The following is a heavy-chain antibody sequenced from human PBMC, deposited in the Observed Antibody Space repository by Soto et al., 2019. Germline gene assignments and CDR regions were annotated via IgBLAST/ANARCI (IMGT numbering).Heavy chain of an antibody. Sequence: SETLSLTCTVAGGSISSSIYYWGWIRQPPGKGLEWIGSIYYSGSTYYNPSLKSRVTISVDTSKNQFSLKLSSVTAADTAVYYCARVARYSSSWWDNWFDPWGQGTLVTVSS. V-gene: IGHV4-39*01. CDR2: IYYSGST. CDR1: GGSISSSIYY. CDR3: ARVARYSSSWWDNWFDP. J-gene: IGHJ5*02. D-gene: IGHD6-13*01.